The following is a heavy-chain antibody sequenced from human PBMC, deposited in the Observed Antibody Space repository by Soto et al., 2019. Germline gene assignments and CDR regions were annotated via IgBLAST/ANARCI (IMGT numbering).Heavy chain of an antibody. CDR1: GFTFSDCY. CDR2: IGSTGSTI. V-gene: IGHV3-11*01. D-gene: IGHD4-17*01. CDR3: ASRINLRTASTFDY. Sequence: QVQLVESGGGLVKPGGSLRLSCAASGFTFSDCYMSWFRQAPGKGLEWISHIGSTGSTIYYADSVRGRFTIARDNAKNSLYLQMNSLRDEDTAVYYCASRINLRTASTFDYWGQGTLVTVSS. J-gene: IGHJ4*02.